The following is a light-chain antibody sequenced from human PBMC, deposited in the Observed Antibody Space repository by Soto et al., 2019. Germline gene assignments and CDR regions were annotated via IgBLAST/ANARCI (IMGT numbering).Light chain of an antibody. CDR2: DVT. Sequence: QSALTQPASVSGSPGRSITISCTGTSSDVGGYNYVSWYQQHPGKAPKLMIYDVTNRPSGVSNRFSGSKSGNTASLTISGLQAEVEAEYYCSSYKSSSTPLVFGGGTKVTFL. CDR3: SSYKSSSTPLV. J-gene: IGLJ3*02. V-gene: IGLV2-14*01. CDR1: SSDVGGYNY.